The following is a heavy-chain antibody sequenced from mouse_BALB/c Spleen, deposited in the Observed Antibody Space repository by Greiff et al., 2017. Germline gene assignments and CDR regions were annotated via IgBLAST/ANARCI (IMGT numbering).Heavy chain of an antibody. V-gene: IGHV3-6*02. D-gene: IGHD1-1*01. CDR1: GYSITSGYY. CDR2: ISYDGSN. CDR3: AREAVVGGGYYAMDY. J-gene: IGHJ4*01. Sequence: EVKLQESGPGLVKPSQSLSLTCSVTGYSITSGYYWNWIRQFPGNKLEWMGYISYDGSNNYNPSLKNRISITRDTSKNQFFLKLNSVTTEDTARYYCAREAVVGGGYYAMDYWGQGTSVTVSS.